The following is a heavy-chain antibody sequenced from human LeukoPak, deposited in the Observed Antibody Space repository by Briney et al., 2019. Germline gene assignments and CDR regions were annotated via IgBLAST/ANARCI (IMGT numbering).Heavy chain of an antibody. V-gene: IGHV1-2*06. J-gene: IGHJ4*02. CDR2: INPNSGGT. Sequence: GASVKVSCKASGYTFTGYYMHWVRQAPGQGLEWMGRINPNSGGTNYAQKFQGRVTMTRDTSISTAYMELSRLRSDDTAVYYCARDYGGNQYYFDCWGQGTLVTVSS. CDR1: GYTFTGYY. D-gene: IGHD4-23*01. CDR3: ARDYGGNQYYFDC.